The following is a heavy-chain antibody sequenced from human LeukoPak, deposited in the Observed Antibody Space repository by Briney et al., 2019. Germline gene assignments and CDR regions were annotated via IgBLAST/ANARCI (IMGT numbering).Heavy chain of an antibody. CDR1: GGSISSYY. J-gene: IGHJ4*01. CDR3: AKGIYSTGWSYFDY. Sequence: PWETLSLTCTVSGGSISSYYWSWIRQPPGKGLEWIWNIYYSGSTNYNPSLKSRVTISVDTSKNQFSLKLSSVTAADTAVYYCAKGIYSTGWSYFDYWGHGTLVTVSS. CDR2: IYYSGST. D-gene: IGHD6-19*01. V-gene: IGHV4-59*01.